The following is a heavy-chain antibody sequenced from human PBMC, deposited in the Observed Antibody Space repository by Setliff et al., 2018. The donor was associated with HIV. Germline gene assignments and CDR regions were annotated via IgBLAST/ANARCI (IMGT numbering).Heavy chain of an antibody. CDR1: GGSFRGYY. V-gene: IGHV4-34*01. J-gene: IGHJ6*03. CDR3: ARNPAIPFYDSSGYYYRYYYYYMDV. D-gene: IGHD3-22*01. CDR2: INHSGST. Sequence: SETLSLTCAVYGGSFRGYYWSWIRQPPGKGLEWIGEINHSGSTNYNPSLKSRVTISVDTSKNQFSLKLSSVTAAGTAVYYCARNPAIPFYDSSGYYYRYYYYYMDVWGKGTTVTVSS.